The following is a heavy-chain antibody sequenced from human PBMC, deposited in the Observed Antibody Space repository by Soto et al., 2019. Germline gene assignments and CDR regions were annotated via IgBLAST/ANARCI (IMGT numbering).Heavy chain of an antibody. CDR1: GFTFSSYA. CDR2: ISGSGGST. Sequence: EVQLLESGGGLVQPGGSLRLSCAASGFTFSSYAMSWVRQAPGKGLEWVSAISGSGGSTYYADSVKGRFTISRDNSKNTLYLQMNSLRAEDSAVYYCAKDQGYGDYVFDYWGQGTLVTVSS. CDR3: AKDQGYGDYVFDY. J-gene: IGHJ4*02. V-gene: IGHV3-23*01. D-gene: IGHD4-17*01.